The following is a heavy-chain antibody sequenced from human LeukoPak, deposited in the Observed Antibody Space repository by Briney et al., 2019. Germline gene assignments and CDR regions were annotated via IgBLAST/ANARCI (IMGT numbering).Heavy chain of an antibody. V-gene: IGHV3-23*01. J-gene: IGHJ4*02. D-gene: IGHD2-2*02. CDR1: GFTFSSYA. CDR2: ISGSGGST. CDR3: AKSKSVYCSSTSCNTVNFDY. Sequence: QPGGSLRLSCAASGFTFSSYAMSWVRQAPGKGLEWVSAISGSGGSTYYADSVKGRFTISRDNSKNTLYLQMNSLRAEDTAVYYCAKSKSVYCSSTSCNTVNFDYWGQGTLVTVSS.